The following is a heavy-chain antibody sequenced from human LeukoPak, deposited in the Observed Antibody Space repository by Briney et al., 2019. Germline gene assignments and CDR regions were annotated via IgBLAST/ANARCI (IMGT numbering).Heavy chain of an antibody. CDR1: GYTFTGYY. Sequence: ASVRVSCKASGYTFTGYYMHWVRQAPGQGLEWMGWINPNSGGTNYAQKFQGRVTTTRDTSISTAYMELSRLRSDDTAAYYCARDATDYYDSSGYYQLNYYYYMDVWGKGTTVTVSS. CDR2: INPNSGGT. D-gene: IGHD3-22*01. CDR3: ARDATDYYDSSGYYQLNYYYYMDV. V-gene: IGHV1-2*02. J-gene: IGHJ6*03.